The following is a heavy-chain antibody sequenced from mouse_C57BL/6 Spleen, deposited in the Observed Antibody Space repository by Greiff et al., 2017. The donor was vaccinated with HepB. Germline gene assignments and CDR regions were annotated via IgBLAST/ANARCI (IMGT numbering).Heavy chain of an antibody. CDR3: ARWDGSNFYFDY. V-gene: IGHV1-61*01. CDR2: IYPSDSET. D-gene: IGHD1-1*01. CDR1: GYTFTSYW. Sequence: QVQLQQPGAELVRPGSSVKLSCKASGYTFTSYWMDWVKQRPGQGLEWIGNIYPSDSETHYNQKFKDKATLTVDKSSSTAYMQLSSLTSEDSAVYYCARWDGSNFYFDYWGQGTTLTVSS. J-gene: IGHJ2*01.